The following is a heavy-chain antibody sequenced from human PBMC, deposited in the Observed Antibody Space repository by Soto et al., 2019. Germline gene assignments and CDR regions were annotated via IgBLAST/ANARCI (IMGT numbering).Heavy chain of an antibody. J-gene: IGHJ4*02. CDR3: ARDGDYSTFDY. D-gene: IGHD2-21*01. Sequence: SETLSLTXAVSGGSISSSNWWRWVRQPPGKGLEWIGEIYHSGSTKYNPSLKSRVTISVDKSKNQFSLKLSSVTAADTAVYYCARDGDYSTFDYWGQGTLVTVSS. V-gene: IGHV4-4*02. CDR2: IYHSGST. CDR1: GGSISSSNW.